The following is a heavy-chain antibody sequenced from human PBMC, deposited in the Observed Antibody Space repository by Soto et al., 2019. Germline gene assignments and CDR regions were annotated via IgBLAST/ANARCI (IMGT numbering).Heavy chain of an antibody. J-gene: IGHJ4*02. CDR3: AKDYDFWSGLQTLPGY. CDR2: ISYDGSNK. D-gene: IGHD3-3*01. CDR1: GFTFSSYG. V-gene: IGHV3-30*18. Sequence: GGSLRLSCAASGFTFSSYGTHWVRQAPGKGLEWVAVISYDGSNKYYADSVKGRFTISRDNSKNTLYLQMNSLRAEDTAVYYCAKDYDFWSGLQTLPGYWGQGTLVTVSS.